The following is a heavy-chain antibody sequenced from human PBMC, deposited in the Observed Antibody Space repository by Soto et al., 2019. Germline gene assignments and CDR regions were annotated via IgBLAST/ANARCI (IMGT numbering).Heavy chain of an antibody. V-gene: IGHV3-23*01. CDR3: AKDIGTGSDAFDI. Sequence: EVQLLESGGGLVQPGGSLRLSCAASGFTFSSYAMSWVPQAPGKGREGVSAISGSGGSTYYADSVKGRFTISRDNSKNTLYLQMNSLRAEDTAVYYCAKDIGTGSDAFDIWGQGTMVTVSS. CDR1: GFTFSSYA. J-gene: IGHJ3*02. D-gene: IGHD3-10*01. CDR2: ISGSGGST.